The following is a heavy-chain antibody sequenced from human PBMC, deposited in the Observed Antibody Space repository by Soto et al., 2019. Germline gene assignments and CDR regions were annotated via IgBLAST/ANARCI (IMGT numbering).Heavy chain of an antibody. D-gene: IGHD2-8*01. CDR3: ARSPSRDQDTLLMVYAFTYFDY. V-gene: IGHV1-46*01. Sequence: ASVKVSCKTSGYTFTCYMHWVRQAPGQGLEWMGIINPSGGSTSYARKFQGRVTMTRDTSTSTVYMELSSLTSEDTAVYYCARSPSRDQDTLLMVYAFTYFDYWGQGTLVTVSS. CDR1: GYTFTCY. CDR2: INPSGGST. J-gene: IGHJ4*02.